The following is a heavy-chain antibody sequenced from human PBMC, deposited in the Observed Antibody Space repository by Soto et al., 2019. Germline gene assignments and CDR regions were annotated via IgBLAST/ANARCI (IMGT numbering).Heavy chain of an antibody. J-gene: IGHJ6*03. CDR3: ARDVLVWFGGLSRRGVYYYYLDV. CDR2: INDRGST. CDR1: GGSFSGYY. D-gene: IGHD3-10*01. Sequence: QVQLQQWGAGLLKPSETLSLTCAVYGGSFSGYYWSWIRQTPGKGLEWIGEINDRGSTNHNPSLKNLVNIVVDTAKKQFTVKLSSVSAADTAVYYWARDVLVWFGGLSRRGVYYYYLDVWGKGTTVTVSS. V-gene: IGHV4-34*01.